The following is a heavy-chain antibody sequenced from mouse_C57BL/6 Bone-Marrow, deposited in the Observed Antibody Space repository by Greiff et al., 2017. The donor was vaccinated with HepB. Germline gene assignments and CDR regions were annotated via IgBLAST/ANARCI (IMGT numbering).Heavy chain of an antibody. Sequence: EVQVVESGGGLVKPGGSLKLSCAASGFTFSSYAMSWVRQTPEKRLEWVATISDGGSYTYYPDNVKGRFTISRDNAKNNLYLHMSQLKSEDTAMYNCARAYGSHWYFDVWGTVTTVTVSS. CDR2: ISDGGSYT. D-gene: IGHD1-1*01. J-gene: IGHJ1*03. CDR1: GFTFSSYA. CDR3: ARAYGSHWYFDV. V-gene: IGHV5-4*01.